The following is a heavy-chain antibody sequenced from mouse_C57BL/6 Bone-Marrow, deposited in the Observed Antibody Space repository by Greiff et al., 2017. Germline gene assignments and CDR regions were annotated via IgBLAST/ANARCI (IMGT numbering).Heavy chain of an antibody. D-gene: IGHD2-1*01. CDR3: ARWPWYFPAY. Sequence: VQLQQSGPELVKPGASVKISCKASGYAFSSSWMNWVKQRPGKGLEWIGRIYPGDGDTNYNGKFKGKATLTADKSSSTAYMHLSSLTSEDSAVYFCARWPWYFPAYWGQGTLVTVSA. J-gene: IGHJ3*01. V-gene: IGHV1-82*01. CDR1: GYAFSSSW. CDR2: IYPGDGDT.